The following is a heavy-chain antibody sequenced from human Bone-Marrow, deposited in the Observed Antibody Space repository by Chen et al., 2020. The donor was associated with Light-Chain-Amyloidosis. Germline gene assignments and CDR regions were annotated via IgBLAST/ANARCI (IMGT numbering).Heavy chain of an antibody. CDR2: IMGSGGST. Sequence: EVQLLESGGGLVQPGGSLRLSCAASGFTFSSYAMSWVRQAPGKGLEWXXAIMGSGGSTYYADAVKGRFTISRDNSKNTLYLQMNSLRAEDTAVYYCAKKLRGVAVIDAFDIWGQGTMVTVSS. D-gene: IGHD3-3*01. CDR1: GFTFSSYA. V-gene: IGHV3-23*01. J-gene: IGHJ3*02. CDR3: AKKLRGVAVIDAFDI.